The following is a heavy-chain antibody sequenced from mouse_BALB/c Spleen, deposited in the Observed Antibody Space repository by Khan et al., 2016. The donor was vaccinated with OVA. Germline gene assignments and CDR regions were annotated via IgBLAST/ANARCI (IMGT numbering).Heavy chain of an antibody. CDR2: IWGDGST. CDR3: ARFEYYGNFYAMDY. CDR1: GFSLTNYG. D-gene: IGHD2-1*01. Sequence: VQLKQSGPGLVAPSQSLSITCTVSGFSLTNYGVNWVRQPPGEGLEWLGVIWGDGSTNYHSALKSRLSISKDNSKSQVFLKLNSLQTDDTATYYCARFEYYGNFYAMDYWGQGTSVTVSS. V-gene: IGHV2-3*01. J-gene: IGHJ4*01.